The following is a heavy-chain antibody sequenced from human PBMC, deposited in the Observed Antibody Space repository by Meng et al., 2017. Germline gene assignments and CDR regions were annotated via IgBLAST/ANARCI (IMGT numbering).Heavy chain of an antibody. CDR1: GGTFSSYA. Sequence: QVEPVKSGGEVKKPGSSVKVSCKASGGTFSSYAISWVRQAPGQGLEWMGGIIPIFGTANYAQKFQGRVTITADESTSTAYMELSSLRSEDTAVYYCARDDYSNYLPFDYWGQGTLVTVSS. CDR2: IIPIFGTA. V-gene: IGHV1-69*01. J-gene: IGHJ4*02. D-gene: IGHD4-11*01. CDR3: ARDDYSNYLPFDY.